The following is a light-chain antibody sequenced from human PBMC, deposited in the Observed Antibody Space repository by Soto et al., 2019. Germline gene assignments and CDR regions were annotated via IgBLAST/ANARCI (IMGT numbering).Light chain of an antibody. CDR2: AAS. CDR1: QGISTY. J-gene: IGKJ1*01. CDR3: QNYNGAPWT. Sequence: DIQMTQAPSSRSASVGDRVTITCRASQGISTYLVWYQQKPGTVPKLLIFAASTLQSGVPSRFSGSGSGTDFTLTISSLQPVDVATYYCQNYNGAPWTFGQGTKVEIK. V-gene: IGKV1-27*01.